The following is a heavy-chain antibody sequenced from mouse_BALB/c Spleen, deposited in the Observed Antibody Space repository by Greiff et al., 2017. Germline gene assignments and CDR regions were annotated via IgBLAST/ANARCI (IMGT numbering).Heavy chain of an antibody. CDR1: GYTFTSYW. CDR2: INPSTGYT. J-gene: IGHJ3*01. V-gene: IGHV1-7*01. D-gene: IGHD3-3*01. Sequence: VKLVESGAELAKPGASVKMSCKASGYTFTSYWMHWVKQRPGQGLEWIGYINPSTGYTEYNQKFKDKATLTADKSSSTAYMQLSSLTSEDSAVYYCAREDGGLAYWGQGTLVTVSA. CDR3: AREDGGLAY.